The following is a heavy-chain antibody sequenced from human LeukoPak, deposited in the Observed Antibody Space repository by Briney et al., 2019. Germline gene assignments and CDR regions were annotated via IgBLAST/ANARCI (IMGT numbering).Heavy chain of an antibody. CDR2: IYHSGST. J-gene: IGHJ4*02. D-gene: IGHD3-22*01. V-gene: IGHV4-38-2*02. Sequence: SETLSLTCTVSGGSISSDYYWGWIRQPPGEGLEWIGSIYHSGSTFYIPSLNSRVTITVDTSRNPFSLKLSSVTAADTAVYYCARQAYYYESSGYYTIPDLIDYWGQGTLVTVSS. CDR3: ARQAYYYESSGYYTIPDLIDY. CDR1: GGSISSDYY.